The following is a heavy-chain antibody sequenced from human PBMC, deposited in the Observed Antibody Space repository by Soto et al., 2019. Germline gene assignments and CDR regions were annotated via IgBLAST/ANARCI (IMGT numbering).Heavy chain of an antibody. CDR2: ISSSSSYI. CDR3: ARDRGWYPESGWFDP. J-gene: IGHJ5*02. Sequence: GGSLRLSCAASGFTFSSYSMNWVRQAPGKGLEWVSSISSSSSYIYYADSVKGRFTVSRDNAKNSLYLQMNSLRAEDTAGYYCARDRGWYPESGWFDPWGQVTLVTVSS. D-gene: IGHD3-3*01. V-gene: IGHV3-21*01. CDR1: GFTFSSYS.